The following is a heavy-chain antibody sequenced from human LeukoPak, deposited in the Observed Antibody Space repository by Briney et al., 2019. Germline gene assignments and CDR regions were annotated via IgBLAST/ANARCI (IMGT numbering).Heavy chain of an antibody. D-gene: IGHD3-9*01. V-gene: IGHV4-34*01. CDR2: INHSGST. CDR1: GGSFSGDY. J-gene: IGHJ4*02. Sequence: TSETLSLTCAVYGGSFSGDYWSWIRQPPGKGLEWIGEINHSGSTNNNPSLKSRVTISVDTSKNQFSLKLSSVTAADTAVYYCARDILTDYWGQGTLVTVSS. CDR3: ARDILTDY.